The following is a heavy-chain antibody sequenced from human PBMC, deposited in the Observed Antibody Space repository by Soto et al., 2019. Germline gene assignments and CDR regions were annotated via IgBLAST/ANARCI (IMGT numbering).Heavy chain of an antibody. J-gene: IGHJ4*02. CDR3: ARVGTVTTIDY. D-gene: IGHD4-4*01. CDR2: IYYSGST. Sequence: SETLSLTCTVSGGSISSYYWSWIRQPPGKGLEWIGYIYYSGSTNYNPSLKSRVTISVDTSKNQFSLKLSSVTAADTAVYYCARVGTVTTIDYWGQGTMVTVSS. V-gene: IGHV4-59*01. CDR1: GGSISSYY.